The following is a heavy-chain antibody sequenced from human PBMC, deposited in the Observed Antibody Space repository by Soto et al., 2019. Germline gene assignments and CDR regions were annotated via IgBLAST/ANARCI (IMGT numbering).Heavy chain of an antibody. V-gene: IGHV3-23*01. Sequence: EVQLLESGGGLVQPGGSLRLSCAASGFTFSSYAMSWVRQAPGKGLEWVSAISGSGGSTYYADSVKGRFTISRDNSKSTLYLQMNSLRAEDTAVYYCALRYPPYYDFWSGYYKGYYFDYWGQGTLVTVSS. J-gene: IGHJ4*02. CDR1: GFTFSSYA. CDR3: ALRYPPYYDFWSGYYKGYYFDY. CDR2: ISGSGGST. D-gene: IGHD3-3*01.